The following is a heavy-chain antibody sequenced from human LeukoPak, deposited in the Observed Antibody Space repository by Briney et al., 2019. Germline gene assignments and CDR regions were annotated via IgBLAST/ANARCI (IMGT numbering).Heavy chain of an antibody. D-gene: IGHD3-16*01. V-gene: IGHV3-21*01. Sequence: GGSLRLSCAASGFTFCSYSMNWVRQAPGKGLEWVSSISSSSSYIYYADSVKGRFTISRDNAKNSLYLQMNSLRAEDTAVYYCASDQGEALYYYYGMDVWGKGTTVTVSS. CDR3: ASDQGEALYYYYGMDV. CDR1: GFTFCSYS. CDR2: ISSSSSYI. J-gene: IGHJ6*04.